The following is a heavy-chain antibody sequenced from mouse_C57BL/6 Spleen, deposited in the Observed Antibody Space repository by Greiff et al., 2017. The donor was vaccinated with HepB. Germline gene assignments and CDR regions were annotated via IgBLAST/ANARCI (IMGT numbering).Heavy chain of an antibody. V-gene: IGHV1-15*01. Sequence: QVQLQQSGAELVRPGASVTLSCKASGYTFTDYEMHWVKQTPVHGLEWIGAIDPETGGTAYNQKFKGKAILTADKSSSTAYMELRSLTSEDSAVYYCTREWALPFAYWGQGTLVTVSA. CDR3: TREWALPFAY. J-gene: IGHJ3*01. D-gene: IGHD1-3*01. CDR2: IDPETGGT. CDR1: GYTFTDYE.